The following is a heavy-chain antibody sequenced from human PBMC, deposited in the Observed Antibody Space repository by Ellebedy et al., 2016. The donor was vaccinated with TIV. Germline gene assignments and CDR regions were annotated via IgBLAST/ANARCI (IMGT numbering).Heavy chain of an antibody. CDR3: AREGGAHYYYYGMDV. Sequence: ASVKVSCKTSGYTFTHYYIHWARQAPGQGLEWIGIINPGGGGTTYAQKFRGRVTMTRDTSTSTVYMELSSLRSDDTAVYYCAREGGAHYYYYGMDVWGQGTSVTVSS. CDR2: INPGGGGT. D-gene: IGHD1-26*01. J-gene: IGHJ6*02. V-gene: IGHV1-46*01. CDR1: GYTFTHYY.